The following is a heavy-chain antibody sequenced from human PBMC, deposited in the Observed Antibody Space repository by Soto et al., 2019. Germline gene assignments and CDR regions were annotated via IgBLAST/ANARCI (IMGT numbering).Heavy chain of an antibody. V-gene: IGHV3-30*03. Sequence: QVQLVESGGGVVQPGRSLRLSCAVSGFTVSTYGMHWVRQAPGKGLEWVAVISRDGGTKYYADSVKGRFTISRANSRNTLFLEMNSLRGDDMAVYYCTGEDASGYWGQGTLGTVSS. J-gene: IGHJ4*02. CDR2: ISRDGGTK. CDR1: GFTVSTYG. D-gene: IGHD2-8*02. CDR3: TGEDASGY.